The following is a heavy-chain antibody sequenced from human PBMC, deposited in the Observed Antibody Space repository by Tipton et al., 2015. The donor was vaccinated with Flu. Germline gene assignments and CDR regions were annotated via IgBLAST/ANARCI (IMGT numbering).Heavy chain of an antibody. Sequence: LRLSCAVYGGSFSGYYWSWIRQPPGKGLEWIGEINHSGSTNYNPSLKSRVTISVDTSKNQFSLKLSSVTAADTAVYYCARWQAAPYYYGSGKGAYYGMDVWGQGTTVTVSS. CDR1: GGSFSGYY. V-gene: IGHV4-34*01. D-gene: IGHD3-10*01. J-gene: IGHJ6*02. CDR2: INHSGST. CDR3: ARWQAAPYYYGSGKGAYYGMDV.